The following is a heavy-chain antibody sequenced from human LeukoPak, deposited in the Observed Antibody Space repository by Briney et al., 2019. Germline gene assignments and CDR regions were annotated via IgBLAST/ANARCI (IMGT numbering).Heavy chain of an antibody. V-gene: IGHV4-39*01. J-gene: IGHJ4*02. CDR3: ARSRLWFGELPHLFDY. Sequence: PSETLSLTCTVSGGSISSSSYYWGWIRQPPGKGLEWIGSIYYSGSTYYNPSLKSRVTISVDTSKNQFSLKLSSVTAADTAVYYCARSRLWFGELPHLFDYWGQGTLVTLSS. CDR1: GGSISSSSYY. D-gene: IGHD3-10*01. CDR2: IYYSGST.